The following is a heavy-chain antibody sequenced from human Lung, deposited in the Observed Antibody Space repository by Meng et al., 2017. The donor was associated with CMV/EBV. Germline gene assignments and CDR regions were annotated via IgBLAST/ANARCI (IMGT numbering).Heavy chain of an antibody. D-gene: IGHD6-25*01. J-gene: IGHJ3*02. CDR1: GFTFSNAW. CDR2: IKSKTDGGTT. CDR3: ATGSYSSDDAFDI. V-gene: IGHV3-15*01. Sequence: GGSLRLSXEASGFTFSNAWMSWVRQAPGKGLEWVGRIKSKTDGGTTDYAAPVKGRFTISRDDSKNTLYLQMNSLKTEDTAVYYCATGSYSSDDAFDIWGQGTMVTFSS.